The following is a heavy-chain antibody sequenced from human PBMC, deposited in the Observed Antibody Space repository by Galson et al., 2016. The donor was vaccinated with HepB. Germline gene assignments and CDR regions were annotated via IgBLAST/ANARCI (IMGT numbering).Heavy chain of an antibody. V-gene: IGHV4-30-2*01. CDR3: ARAPGWTIFGEYTTGAFDS. D-gene: IGHD3-3*01. Sequence: TLSLTCAVSGGSITSGGYSWNWIRQPPGKRLEWIGYISHPDTTSYNPSLGSRVTVSLDTSKSQFSLRLTSVTAADTAVYYCARAPGWTIFGEYTTGAFDSWGQGTLVTVSS. CDR2: ISHPDTT. J-gene: IGHJ4*02. CDR1: GGSITSGGYS.